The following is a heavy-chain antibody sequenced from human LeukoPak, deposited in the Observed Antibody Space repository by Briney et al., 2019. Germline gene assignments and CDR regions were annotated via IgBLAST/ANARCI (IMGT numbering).Heavy chain of an antibody. CDR1: GFTFSNYA. CDR3: AKVVRTIVVVVAATLGVRVFDY. Sequence: PGGSLRLSCAASGFTFSNYAMNWVRQAPGKGLEWLSVVGGDDATYYTDSVKGRFTISRDNSKNTLYLQMNSLRAEDTAVYYCAKVVRTIVVVVAATLGVRVFDYWGQGTLVTVSS. V-gene: IGHV3-23*01. D-gene: IGHD2-15*01. CDR2: VGGDDAT. J-gene: IGHJ4*02.